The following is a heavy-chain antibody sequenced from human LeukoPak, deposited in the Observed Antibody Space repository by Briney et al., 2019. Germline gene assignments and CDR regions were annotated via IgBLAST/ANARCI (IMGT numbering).Heavy chain of an antibody. CDR2: IRFDGGHK. Sequence: GGSLRLSCAASGFTFSNYGMFWVRQAPGKGLDWVSFIRFDGGHKYYADSVKGRFTISRDNSKNTLYLQMNSLRADDTAVYYCAKGVGGSSGNFDYWGQGTLVTVSS. J-gene: IGHJ4*02. D-gene: IGHD2-15*01. CDR1: GFTFSNYG. CDR3: AKGVGGSSGNFDY. V-gene: IGHV3-30*02.